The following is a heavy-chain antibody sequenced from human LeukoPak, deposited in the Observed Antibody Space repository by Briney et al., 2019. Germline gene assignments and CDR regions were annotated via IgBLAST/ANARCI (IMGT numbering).Heavy chain of an antibody. D-gene: IGHD6-6*01. J-gene: IGHJ4*02. V-gene: IGHV3-20*04. CDR1: GFTFSSYS. CDR2: INWNGGST. Sequence: GGSLRLSCAASGFTFSSYSMNWVRQAPGKGLEWVSGINWNGGSTGYADSVKGRFTISRDNAKNSLYLQMNSLRAEDTALYYCARELGRVDSSSQSFDYWGQGTLVTVSS. CDR3: ARELGRVDSSSQSFDY.